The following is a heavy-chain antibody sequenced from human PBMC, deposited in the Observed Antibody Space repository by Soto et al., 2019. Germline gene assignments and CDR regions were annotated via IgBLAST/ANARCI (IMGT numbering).Heavy chain of an antibody. Sequence: ASVKVSCKASGYTFTSYYMHWVRQAPGQGLEWMGIINPSGGSTSYAQKFQGRVTMTRDTSTSTVYMELSSLRSEDTAVYYCARDPGGYSYGFEYYYGMDVWGQGTTVTVS. V-gene: IGHV1-46*01. CDR3: ARDPGGYSYGFEYYYGMDV. J-gene: IGHJ6*02. D-gene: IGHD5-18*01. CDR1: GYTFTSYY. CDR2: INPSGGST.